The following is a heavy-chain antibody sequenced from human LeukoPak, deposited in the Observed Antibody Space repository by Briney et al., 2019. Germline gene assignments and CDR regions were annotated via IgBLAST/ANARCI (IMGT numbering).Heavy chain of an antibody. Sequence: GGSLRLSCAASGFTFSSYGMHWVRQAPGKGLEGVAVISYDGSNKYYADSVKGRFTISRDNSKNTLYLQMNSLRAEDTAVYYCAKDLGDYYGSGSYHYWGQGTLVTVSS. V-gene: IGHV3-30*18. CDR1: GFTFSSYG. D-gene: IGHD3-10*01. CDR3: AKDLGDYYGSGSYHY. J-gene: IGHJ4*02. CDR2: ISYDGSNK.